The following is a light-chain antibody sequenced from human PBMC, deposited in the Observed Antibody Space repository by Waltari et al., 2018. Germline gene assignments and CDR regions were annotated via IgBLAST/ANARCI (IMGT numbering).Light chain of an antibody. V-gene: IGKV1-39*01. Sequence: DIQMTQSPSSLSASVGDRVTITCRASQSIRRDLNLYQQKPGKAPKLLIYAASSLQSGVPSRCSGSGSGTDFTLTISSLQPEDFATYYCQQSYSTPRITFGPGTKVDIK. CDR2: AAS. J-gene: IGKJ3*01. CDR3: QQSYSTPRIT. CDR1: QSIRRD.